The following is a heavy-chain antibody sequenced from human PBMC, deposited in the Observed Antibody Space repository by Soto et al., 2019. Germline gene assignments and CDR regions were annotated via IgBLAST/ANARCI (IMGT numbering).Heavy chain of an antibody. CDR1: GFTFSSYA. D-gene: IGHD4-17*01. CDR3: AKRTVGWYFDL. V-gene: IGHV3-23*01. CDR2: ISGSGGST. Sequence: EVQLMESGGGLVQPGGSLRLSCAASGFTFSSYAMNWVRQAPGKGLEWVSVISGSGGSTYYADAVKGRFTISRDNSKNTLYLQMNSLRAEDTAVYYCAKRTVGWYFDLWGRGTLVTVSS. J-gene: IGHJ2*01.